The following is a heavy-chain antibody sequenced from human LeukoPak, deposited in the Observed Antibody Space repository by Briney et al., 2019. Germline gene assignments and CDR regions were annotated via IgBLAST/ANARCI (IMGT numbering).Heavy chain of an antibody. CDR3: ARGVNYLDY. CDR2: TYYRSKWYY. J-gene: IGHJ4*02. D-gene: IGHD4-23*01. CDR1: GDSVSSSSTG. Sequence: SQTLSLTCAISGDSVSSSSTGWNWIRQSPSRGLEWLGRTYYRSKWYYDYAVSVKSRITVNPDTSEHQFSLHLNSVTPEDTAVYFCARGVNYLDYWGLGTLVTVSS. V-gene: IGHV6-1*01.